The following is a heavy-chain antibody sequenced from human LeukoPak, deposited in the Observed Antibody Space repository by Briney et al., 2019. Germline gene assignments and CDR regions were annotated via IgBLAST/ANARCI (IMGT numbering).Heavy chain of an antibody. D-gene: IGHD1-26*01. CDR3: ARDVSSTPNWEFDY. J-gene: IGHJ4*02. CDR2: INANSGGT. CDR1: GYTFADYF. V-gene: IGHV1-2*06. Sequence: ASVKVSCKTSGYTFADYFIHWVRQAPGQGLQWMGRINANSGGTEYRQKFQGRVTMTRDTSISTAYVEVNWLISDVTAIYYCARDVSSTPNWEFDYWGQGTLVTVSS.